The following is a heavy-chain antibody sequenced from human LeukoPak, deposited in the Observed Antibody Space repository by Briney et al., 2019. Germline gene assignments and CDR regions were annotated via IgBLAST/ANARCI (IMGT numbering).Heavy chain of an antibody. Sequence: GGSLRLSCAASGFTFSSYAMSWVRQAPGKGLEWVAVISYDGSNKYYADSVKGRFTISRDNSKNTLYLQMNSLRAEDTAVYYCARYPSYYVFWSGYYCSSTPPFDYGGQEPRVTLSS. D-gene: IGHD3-3*01. J-gene: IGHJ4*02. CDR1: GFTFSSYA. V-gene: IGHV3-30-3*01. CDR2: ISYDGSNK. CDR3: ARYPSYYVFWSGYYCSSTPPFDY.